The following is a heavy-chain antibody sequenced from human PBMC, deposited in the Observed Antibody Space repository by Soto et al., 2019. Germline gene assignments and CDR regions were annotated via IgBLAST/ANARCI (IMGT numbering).Heavy chain of an antibody. CDR3: ANTVTKTGGY. CDR2: ISNSGDNT. Sequence: EVQLLESGGGLVQPGGSLRLSCAASGFTFSSYAMSWVRQAPGKGLDWVSSISNSGDNTYYADSVKGRFTISRDNSKNTMYLQMNSLRAEDTAVYYCANTVTKTGGYWCQGALVTVSS. V-gene: IGHV3-23*01. D-gene: IGHD4-17*01. J-gene: IGHJ4*02. CDR1: GFTFSSYA.